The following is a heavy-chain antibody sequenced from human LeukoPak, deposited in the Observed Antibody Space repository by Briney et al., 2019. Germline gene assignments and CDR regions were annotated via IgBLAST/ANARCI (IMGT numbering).Heavy chain of an antibody. Sequence: GGSLILSCEASGFTFDDYGMSWVRQLPGKGLEWVSGINRNGDSTDYAGSVKGRFTISRDNAKNSHFLQMNSLRVEDTALYYCARGFRNGPFDCWGQGTLVTVSS. V-gene: IGHV3-20*04. D-gene: IGHD2-8*01. CDR3: ARGFRNGPFDC. J-gene: IGHJ4*02. CDR2: INRNGDST. CDR1: GFTFDDYG.